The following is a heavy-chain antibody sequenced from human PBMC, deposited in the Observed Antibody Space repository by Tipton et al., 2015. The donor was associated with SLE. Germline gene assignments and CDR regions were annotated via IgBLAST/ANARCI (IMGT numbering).Heavy chain of an antibody. CDR2: IYTSGST. J-gene: IGHJ6*03. CDR3: ARGDMVVVPAAGGGYYYYMDV. D-gene: IGHD2-2*01. V-gene: IGHV4-61*02. CDR1: GGSISSGSYY. Sequence: TLSLTCTVSGGSISSGSYYWSWIRQPAGKGLEWIGRIYTSGSTNYSPSLKSRVTISVDTSKNQFSLKLGSVTAADTAVYYCARGDMVVVPAAGGGYYYYMDVWGKGATVTVSS.